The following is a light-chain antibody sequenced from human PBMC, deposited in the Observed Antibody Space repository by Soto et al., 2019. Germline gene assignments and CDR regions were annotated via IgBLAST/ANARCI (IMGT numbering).Light chain of an antibody. CDR2: DVS. J-gene: IGLJ1*01. CDR1: SSDVGGYNY. V-gene: IGLV2-14*01. Sequence: QSALAQPASVSGSPGQSITISCTGTSSDVGGYNYVSWYQQHPGRAPKLMIYDVSNRPSGVSNRFSGSKSGNTASLTISGLQAEDEAVYYCSSSTSSSTSGYVFGTGTKVNVL. CDR3: SSSTSSSTSGYV.